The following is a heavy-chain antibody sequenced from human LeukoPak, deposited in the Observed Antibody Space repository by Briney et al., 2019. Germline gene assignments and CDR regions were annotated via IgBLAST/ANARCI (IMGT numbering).Heavy chain of an antibody. CDR2: INRDGSST. J-gene: IGHJ6*04. CDR1: GIIFSNYW. D-gene: IGHD3-10*02. CDR3: AELGITMIGGV. Sequence: GGSLRLSCAASGIIFSNYWMHWVRQAPGKGLVWVSRINRDGSSTSYADSVKGRFTISRDNAKNTLYLQMDSLRAEDTAVYYCAELGITMIGGVWGKGTTVTISS. V-gene: IGHV3-74*01.